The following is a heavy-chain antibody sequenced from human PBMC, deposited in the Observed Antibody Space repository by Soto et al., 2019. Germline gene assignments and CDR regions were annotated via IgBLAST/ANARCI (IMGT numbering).Heavy chain of an antibody. CDR2: ITDRSAYI. V-gene: IGHV3-21*06. J-gene: IGHJ4*02. CDR3: ARDLRY. Sequence: EVQLVEFGGGLVKPGGSLRLSCAASGFTFKAYSMNWFRQAPGKGLEWVSAITDRSAYIFYAHSVRGRFTVSRDDAKNSLYLQMNILRAEYTAVYYCARDLRYWGQGTVVTVSS. CDR1: GFTFKAYS.